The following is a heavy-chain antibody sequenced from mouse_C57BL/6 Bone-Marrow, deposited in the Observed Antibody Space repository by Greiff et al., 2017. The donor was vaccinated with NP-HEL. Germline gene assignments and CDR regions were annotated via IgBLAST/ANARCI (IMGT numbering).Heavy chain of an antibody. CDR3: ARGDSSD. CDR1: GYSITSGYY. D-gene: IGHD3-2*02. V-gene: IGHV3-6*01. CDR2: ISYDGSN. Sequence: EVKLMESGPGLVKPSQSLSLTCSVTGYSITSGYYWNWIRQFPGNKLEWMGYISYDGSNNYNPSLKNRISITRDTSKNQFFLKLNSVTTEDTATYYCARGDSSDWGQGTTLTVSS. J-gene: IGHJ2*01.